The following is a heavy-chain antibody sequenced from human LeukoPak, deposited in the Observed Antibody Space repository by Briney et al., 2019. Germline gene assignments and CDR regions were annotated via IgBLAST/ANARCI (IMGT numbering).Heavy chain of an antibody. CDR1: GDSINNGNYY. CDR3: ARAPLPHGKSCFDH. V-gene: IGHV4-31*03. J-gene: IGHJ4*02. Sequence: PSQTLSLTCTVSGDSINNGNYYWSWIRQHPERGLEWIGYIYYSGYTYYNPSLKSRVTISVDTSKNQFSLNLSSVTAADTAIYYCARAPLPHGKSCFDHWGQGTLVTVSS. CDR2: IYYSGYT.